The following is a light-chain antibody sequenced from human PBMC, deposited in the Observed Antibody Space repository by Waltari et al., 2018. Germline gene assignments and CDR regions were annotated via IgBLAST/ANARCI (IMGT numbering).Light chain of an antibody. V-gene: IGLV2-14*03. CDR2: DVS. Sequence: QSALTQPASVSGSPGQSITISCTGTSSDVGGYNYVSWYQQHPGKAPKLMIYDVSNRPPGVSNRFSGSKAGNTASLTISGLQAEDEADYYCSSYTSSSGVFGTGTKVTVL. CDR1: SSDVGGYNY. CDR3: SSYTSSSGV. J-gene: IGLJ1*01.